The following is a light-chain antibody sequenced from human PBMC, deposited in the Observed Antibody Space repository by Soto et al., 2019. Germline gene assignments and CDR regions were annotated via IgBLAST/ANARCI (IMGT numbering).Light chain of an antibody. CDR2: DVS. Sequence: QSALTQPASVSGSHGQSITISCTGTSSDVGGYNSVSWYHQHPGKAPKVMIYDVSNRPSGVSNRFSGSKSGNTASLTISGLQAEDEADYYCSSYTSSSTYVFGTGTKLTVL. V-gene: IGLV2-14*01. CDR1: SSDVGGYNS. J-gene: IGLJ1*01. CDR3: SSYTSSSTYV.